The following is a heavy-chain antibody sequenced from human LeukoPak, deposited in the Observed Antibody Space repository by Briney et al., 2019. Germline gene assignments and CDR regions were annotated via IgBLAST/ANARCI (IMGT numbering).Heavy chain of an antibody. J-gene: IGHJ4*02. CDR1: GFTFSKYG. D-gene: IGHD3-10*01. CDR3: AKDKSMVRELDY. Sequence: GGSLRLSWAASGFTFSKYGMHWVRQAPGKGLEWLTFIQYDGNNKYYSDSVKGRFTISRDNSKNTLFLQMNSLRAEDTAVYYCAKDKSMVRELDYWGQGTLVTVSS. V-gene: IGHV3-30*02. CDR2: IQYDGNNK.